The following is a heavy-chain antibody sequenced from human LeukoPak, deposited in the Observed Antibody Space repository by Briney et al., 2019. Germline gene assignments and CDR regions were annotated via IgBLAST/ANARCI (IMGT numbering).Heavy chain of an antibody. V-gene: IGHV6-1*01. CDR3: ARGGIGYCSTTSCYFDS. J-gene: IGHJ4*02. CDR1: GDSVSTNSAA. Sequence: SPTLSLTFAISGDSVSTNSAAWNWIRQSPARGLEWLGSTYYRSKWSYDYAVSLKSRITINPDTSKNQFSLQLNSVTPEDTAVYYCARGGIGYCSTTSCYFDSWGQGTLVTVSS. D-gene: IGHD2-2*01. CDR2: TYYRSKWSY.